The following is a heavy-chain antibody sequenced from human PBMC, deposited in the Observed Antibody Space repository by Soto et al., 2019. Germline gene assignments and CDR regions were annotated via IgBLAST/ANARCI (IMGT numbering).Heavy chain of an antibody. D-gene: IGHD5-12*01. J-gene: IGHJ3*02. CDR1: GIIFNNYN. CDR3: AREGGYSGYALGDVFDI. Sequence: GGSLRLSCAASGIIFNNYNMNWVRQAPGKGLEWVSSISSSSSFIYYADSAKGRFTISRDNAKNSLYLQMNSLRAEDTAVYYCAREGGYSGYALGDVFDIWDQGTMVTVSS. V-gene: IGHV3-21*01. CDR2: ISSSSSFI.